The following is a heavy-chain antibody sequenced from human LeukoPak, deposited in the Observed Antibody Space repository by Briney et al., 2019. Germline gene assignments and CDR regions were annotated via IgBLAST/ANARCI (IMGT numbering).Heavy chain of an antibody. D-gene: IGHD4-17*01. CDR1: GFTFSSYG. J-gene: IGHJ4*02. V-gene: IGHV3-30-3*01. CDR3: ASPVNYGDYVPFDY. Sequence: GSLRLSCAASGFTFSSYGMHWVRQAPGKGLEWVAVISHDGSNKYYADSVKGRFTISRDNSKNTLYLQMNSLRAEDTAVYYCASPVNYGDYVPFDYWGQGTLVTVSS. CDR2: ISHDGSNK.